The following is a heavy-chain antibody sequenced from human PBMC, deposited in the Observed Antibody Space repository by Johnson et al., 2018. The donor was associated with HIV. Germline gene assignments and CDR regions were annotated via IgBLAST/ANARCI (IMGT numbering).Heavy chain of an antibody. CDR3: ARDQKVQPSGYLDAFDI. J-gene: IGHJ3*02. CDR2: MSNSGSSI. Sequence: QVQLVESGGGLVKPGGSLRLSCAASGFIFSDHYMSWVRQAPGKGLEWVSYMSNSGSSIYYAASVEGRFTISRDNAKNSLYLQMNSLRAEDTAVYYCARDQKVQPSGYLDAFDIWGQGTMVTVSS. CDR1: GFIFSDHY. V-gene: IGHV3-11*04. D-gene: IGHD5-12*01.